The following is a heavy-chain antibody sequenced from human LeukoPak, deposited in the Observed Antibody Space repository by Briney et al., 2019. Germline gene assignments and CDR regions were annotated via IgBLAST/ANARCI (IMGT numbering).Heavy chain of an antibody. CDR1: GYTFTGYY. J-gene: IGHJ6*02. Sequence: GASVKVSCKASGYTFTGYYMHWVRQAPGQGLEWMGWVNPNSGGTNYAQKFQGRVTMTRDTSISTAYMELSRLRSDDTAVYYCARPPSYYYGMDVWGQGTTVTVSS. CDR2: VNPNSGGT. CDR3: ARPPSYYYGMDV. V-gene: IGHV1-2*02.